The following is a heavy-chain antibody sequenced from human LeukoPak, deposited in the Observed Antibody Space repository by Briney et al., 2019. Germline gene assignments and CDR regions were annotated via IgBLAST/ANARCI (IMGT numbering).Heavy chain of an antibody. D-gene: IGHD5-12*01. CDR3: ARVEASGYDYGAFDY. V-gene: IGHV3-7*01. CDR2: IKQDGSEK. J-gene: IGHJ4*02. Sequence: GGSLRLSCAASGFTFSSYWMSWVRQAPGKGLEWVANIKQDGSEKYYVDSVKGRFTISRDNAKNSLYLQMNSLRAEDTAVYYCARVEASGYDYGAFDYWGQGTLVTVSS. CDR1: GFTFSSYW.